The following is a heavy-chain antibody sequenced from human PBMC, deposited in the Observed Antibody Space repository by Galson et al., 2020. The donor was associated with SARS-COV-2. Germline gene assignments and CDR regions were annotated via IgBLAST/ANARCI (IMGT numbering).Heavy chain of an antibody. J-gene: IGHJ5*02. CDR2: IYYSGTT. D-gene: IGHD2-15*01. Sequence: SETLSLTCTVSGGSISSGDSYWNWIRQPPGKGLEWIGYIYYSGTTYYNPSLKSRLSISVDTSKNQFSLKLSSVTAADTAVYYCASEDWRQSNWFDPWGQGTLVTVS. CDR3: ASEDWRQSNWFDP. CDR1: GGSISSGDSY. V-gene: IGHV4-30-4*08.